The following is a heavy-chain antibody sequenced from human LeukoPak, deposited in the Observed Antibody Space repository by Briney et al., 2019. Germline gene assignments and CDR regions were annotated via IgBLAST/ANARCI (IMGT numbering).Heavy chain of an antibody. CDR2: ISAYNGNT. Sequence: ASVKVSCKASGYTFTSYGISWMRQAPGQGLEWMGWISAYNGNTNYAQKLQGRVTMTTDTSTSTAYMELRSLRSDDTAVYYCARTMYYDFWSGYFWWGQGTLVTVSS. D-gene: IGHD3-3*01. V-gene: IGHV1-18*01. CDR3: ARTMYYDFWSGYFW. J-gene: IGHJ4*02. CDR1: GYTFTSYG.